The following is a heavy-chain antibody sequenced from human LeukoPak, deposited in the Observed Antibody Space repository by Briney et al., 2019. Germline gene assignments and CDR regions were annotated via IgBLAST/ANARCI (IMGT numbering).Heavy chain of an antibody. D-gene: IGHD1-26*01. Sequence: ASVKVSCKASGYTFTSYDINWVRQATGQGLGWMGWMNPNSGNTGYAQKFQGRVTMTRNTSISTAYMELSSLRSEDTAVYYCARSEIVGATKFFDYWGQGTLVTVSS. CDR2: MNPNSGNT. V-gene: IGHV1-8*01. J-gene: IGHJ4*02. CDR3: ARSEIVGATKFFDY. CDR1: GYTFTSYD.